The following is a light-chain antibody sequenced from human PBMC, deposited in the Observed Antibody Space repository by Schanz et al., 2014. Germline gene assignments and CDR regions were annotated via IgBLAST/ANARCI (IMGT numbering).Light chain of an antibody. J-gene: IGLJ2*01. V-gene: IGLV2-8*01. Sequence: QSVLTQPPSASGSPGQSVTISCTGTSSDVGGYNYVSWYQQHPGKAPKLMIYEVSKRPSGVPDRFSGSKSGNTASLTVSGLQAEDGADYYCSSYTSSSTYVIFGGGTKLTVL. CDR2: EVS. CDR1: SSDVGGYNY. CDR3: SSYTSSSTYVI.